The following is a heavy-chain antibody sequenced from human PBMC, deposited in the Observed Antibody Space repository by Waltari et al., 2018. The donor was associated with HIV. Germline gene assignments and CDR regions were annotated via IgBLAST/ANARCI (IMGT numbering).Heavy chain of an antibody. J-gene: IGHJ4*02. V-gene: IGHV3-48*01. CDR1: GFSFSSDI. D-gene: IGHD1-20*01. CDR2: ISTSSSAI. CDR3: ARDRTRYYFDS. Sequence: EVQLVESGGGLVQPGGSLRLSCTASGFSFSSDILNWVRQAPGKGLEWVSYISTSSSAIFYADSVKGRFTISRDTAKNSLYLQMNSLRAEDTAVYYCARDRTRYYFDSWGQGTLVTVSS.